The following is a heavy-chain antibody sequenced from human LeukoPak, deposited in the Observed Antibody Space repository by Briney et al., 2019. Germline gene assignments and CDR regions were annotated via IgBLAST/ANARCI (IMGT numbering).Heavy chain of an antibody. CDR1: GYSFTSYW. Sequence: GESLKISCKGSGYSFTSYWIGWVRQMPGKGLEWIGIIYPGDSDTRYSPSFQGQVTISADKSISTAYLQWSSLKASDTAMYYCARDPTPGPYGDYFDYWGQGTLVTVSS. D-gene: IGHD4-17*01. V-gene: IGHV5-51*01. CDR3: ARDPTPGPYGDYFDY. CDR2: IYPGDSDT. J-gene: IGHJ4*02.